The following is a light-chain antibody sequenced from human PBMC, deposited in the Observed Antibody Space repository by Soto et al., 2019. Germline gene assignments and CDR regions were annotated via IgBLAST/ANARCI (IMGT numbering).Light chain of an antibody. CDR3: QHIYSITIN. V-gene: IGKV1-39*01. Sequence: DIQMTQSPSSLSASVGDRVTITCRASQTISSDLNWYQQKPGKAPKLLIYGASSLQSGVPSRFSGRGSGTDLTIKISSIKHEDFANYYCQHIYSITINVGQVTRLESK. J-gene: IGKJ5*01. CDR1: QTISSD. CDR2: GAS.